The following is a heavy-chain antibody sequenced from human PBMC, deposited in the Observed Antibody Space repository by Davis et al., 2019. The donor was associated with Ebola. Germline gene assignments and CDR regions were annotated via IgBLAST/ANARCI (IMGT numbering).Heavy chain of an antibody. J-gene: IGHJ4*02. CDR1: GYSFTNYW. CDR2: IYSGDSDT. Sequence: GGSLRLSCQGSGYSFTNYWIAWVRQMPGKGPEWMGVIYSGDSDTSYSPSFEGQVTISVERSISTAYLQWSSLKASDSAMYYCAKQESLYGSSDYWGQGTLVTVSS. D-gene: IGHD3-22*01. CDR3: AKQESLYGSSDY. V-gene: IGHV5-51*01.